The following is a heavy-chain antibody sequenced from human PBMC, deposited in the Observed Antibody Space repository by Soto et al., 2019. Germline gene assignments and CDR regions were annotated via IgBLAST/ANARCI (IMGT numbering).Heavy chain of an antibody. CDR1: GGSLSNYY. J-gene: IGHJ4*02. CDR2: IYYTGST. CDR3: ARGRNWLDY. D-gene: IGHD1-1*01. V-gene: IGHV4-59*01. Sequence: SETLSLTCTVSGGSLSNYYWSWIRQPPGKGLEWIGYIYYTGSTNYNPSLKSRVTISVDTSENQFSLRLSSVTAADTAIYYCARGRNWLDYWGQGTLVTVSS.